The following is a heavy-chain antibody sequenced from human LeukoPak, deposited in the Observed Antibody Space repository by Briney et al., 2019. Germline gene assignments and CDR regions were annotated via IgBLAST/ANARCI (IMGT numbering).Heavy chain of an antibody. Sequence: GGSLRLSCAASAFTFSSYSMNSVRQAPGKGLEWVSSISSSSSYIYYADSVQGRFTISRDNAKNSLYLQMNRLRGEVMVVYYCARAEGIVAYCFVYWGQGGLVTVSS. CDR2: ISSSSSYI. J-gene: IGHJ4*02. V-gene: IGHV3-21*01. CDR3: ARAEGIVAYCFVY. D-gene: IGHD1-26*01. CDR1: AFTFSSYS.